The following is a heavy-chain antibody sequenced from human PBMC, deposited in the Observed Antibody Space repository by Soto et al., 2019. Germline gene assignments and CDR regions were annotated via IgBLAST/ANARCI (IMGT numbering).Heavy chain of an antibody. V-gene: IGHV3-23*01. D-gene: IGHD3-10*01. CDR1: GFTFSNYA. CDR2: IHGSGAGT. Sequence: EVHLLESGGGLVQPGGSLRLSCAASGFTFSNYAMSWVRQAPGKGLEWVSSIHGSGAGTYYADSVKGRFTVSRDNSKETLYLQRSSLRVDDTAVYYCAKDAVPRNGECDWFDPWGQGTLVTVSS. J-gene: IGHJ5*02. CDR3: AKDAVPRNGECDWFDP.